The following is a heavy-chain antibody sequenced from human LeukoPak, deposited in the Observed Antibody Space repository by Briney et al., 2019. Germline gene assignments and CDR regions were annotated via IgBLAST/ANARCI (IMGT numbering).Heavy chain of an antibody. J-gene: IGHJ6*02. Sequence: SQTLSLTCVISGDSVSGNSAAWHWIRQSPSRGLEWLGRTYYRSKWYNDYAASVKSRITIKPDTSKNQFSLQLNFVTPEDTAVYYCARTNRAITVTPDYHGVDVWGQGTSVTVSS. CDR1: GDSVSGNSAA. V-gene: IGHV6-1*01. CDR2: TYYRSKWYN. D-gene: IGHD4-11*01. CDR3: ARTNRAITVTPDYHGVDV.